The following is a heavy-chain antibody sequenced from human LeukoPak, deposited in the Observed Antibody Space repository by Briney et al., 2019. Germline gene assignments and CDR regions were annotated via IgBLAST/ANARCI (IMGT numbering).Heavy chain of an antibody. Sequence: GGSLRLSCAASGFTFRDYYMSWIRQAPGKGLELVSYISSSSSYTNYADSVKGRFTISRDNAKNSLYLQMNSLRAEDTAVYYCAREAEYCSGGSCYGDAFDIWGQGTMVTVSS. CDR3: AREAEYCSGGSCYGDAFDI. V-gene: IGHV3-11*06. CDR1: GFTFRDYY. CDR2: ISSSSSYT. D-gene: IGHD2-15*01. J-gene: IGHJ3*02.